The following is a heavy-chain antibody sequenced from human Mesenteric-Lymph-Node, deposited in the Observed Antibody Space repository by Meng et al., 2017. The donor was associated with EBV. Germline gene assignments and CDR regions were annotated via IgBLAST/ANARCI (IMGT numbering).Heavy chain of an antibody. D-gene: IGHD1-26*01. J-gene: IGHJ4*02. V-gene: IGHV4-61*01. CDR3: ARDRGWELLDY. CDR1: GVSVSGYSFY. Sequence: VQVRAPAPALVMPSETLSLTCTFSGVSVSGYSFYWSWIRQPPGKGLEWIGFIYDSGITHYSPSLKSRVTISVDTSKNQFSLELRSMTPADTAVYYCARDRGWELLDYWGQGTLVTVSS. CDR2: IYDSGIT.